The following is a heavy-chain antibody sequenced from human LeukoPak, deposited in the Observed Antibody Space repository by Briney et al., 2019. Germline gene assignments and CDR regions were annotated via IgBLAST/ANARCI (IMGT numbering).Heavy chain of an antibody. CDR2: ISAYNGNT. CDR1: GYTFTSYG. CDR3: ARTYYYGSGSSY. V-gene: IGHV1-18*01. J-gene: IGHJ4*02. Sequence: ASVRVSCKASGYTFTSYGISWVRQAPGQGLEWMGWISAYNGNTNYAQKLQGRVTMTTDTSTSTAYMELRSLRSDDAAVYYCARTYYYGSGSSYWGQGTLVTVSS. D-gene: IGHD3-10*01.